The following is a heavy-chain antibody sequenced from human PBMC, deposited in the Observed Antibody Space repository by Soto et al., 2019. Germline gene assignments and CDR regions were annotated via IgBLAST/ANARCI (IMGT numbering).Heavy chain of an antibody. CDR3: TRARRVSPIAKGLH. Sequence: GGSLRLSCELSGFTLSAYWMHWVRQGPGKGLISFSRISDDGSTTTYADSVKGRFTISSANAKNTLYLQMNSWRADDTSLSYFTRARRVSPIAKGLHWGPGTLLEVSS. CDR2: ISDDGSTT. CDR1: GFTLSAYW. V-gene: IGHV3-74*01. J-gene: IGHJ4*02. D-gene: IGHD6-13*01.